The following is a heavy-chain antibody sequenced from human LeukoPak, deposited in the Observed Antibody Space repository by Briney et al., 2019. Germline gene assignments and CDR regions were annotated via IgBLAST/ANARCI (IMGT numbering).Heavy chain of an antibody. D-gene: IGHD3-10*01. Sequence: WGSLRLSCAASGFTFSSYAMSWVRQAPGEGLEWVSAISGSGGSTYYADSVKGRFTISRDNSKNTLYLQMNSLRAEDTAVYYCAKDLLRYYGSGSTLFDPWGQGTLVTVSS. V-gene: IGHV3-23*01. J-gene: IGHJ5*02. CDR2: ISGSGGST. CDR3: AKDLLRYYGSGSTLFDP. CDR1: GFTFSSYA.